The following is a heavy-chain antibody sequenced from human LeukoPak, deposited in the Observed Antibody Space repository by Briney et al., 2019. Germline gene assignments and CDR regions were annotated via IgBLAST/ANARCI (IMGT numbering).Heavy chain of an antibody. V-gene: IGHV3-33*06. D-gene: IGHD2-15*01. Sequence: GRSLRLSCAASGFTFSSYGMHWVPQAPGKGLEWGAVIWYDGSNKYYADTVKGRFTMSRDNSKNTLYLQMSSLRAEDTAVYYCAKDFMAIDIESFSDAFDIWGQGTMVTVSS. CDR2: IWYDGSNK. CDR1: GFTFSSYG. CDR3: AKDFMAIDIESFSDAFDI. J-gene: IGHJ3*02.